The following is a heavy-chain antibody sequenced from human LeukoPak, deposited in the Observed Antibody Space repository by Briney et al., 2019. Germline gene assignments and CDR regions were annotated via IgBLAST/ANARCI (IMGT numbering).Heavy chain of an antibody. V-gene: IGHV3-66*01. CDR1: GFTVSSNY. CDR3: ARERGPNYYDSSGFDY. D-gene: IGHD3-22*01. CDR2: IYSGGST. Sequence: GGSLRLSCAASGFTVSSNYMSWVRQAPGKGLEWVSVIYSGGSTYYADSVKGRFTISRDNSKNTLYLQMNSLRAKDTAVYYCARERGPNYYDSSGFDYWGQGTLVTVSS. J-gene: IGHJ4*02.